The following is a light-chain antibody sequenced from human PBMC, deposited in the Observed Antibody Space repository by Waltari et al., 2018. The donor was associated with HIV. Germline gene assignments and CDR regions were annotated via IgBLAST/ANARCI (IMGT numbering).Light chain of an antibody. V-gene: IGLV6-57*01. CDR1: SGSIARNY. J-gene: IGLJ3*02. Sequence: FMLTQPHSVSESPGKTVTISCTRSSGSIARNYVQWYQQRPGSSPTTVIYEDNQRPSGVPDRFSGSIDSSSNSASLTIAGLKTEDEADYYCQSYDSSNWVFGGGTKLTVL. CDR3: QSYDSSNWV. CDR2: EDN.